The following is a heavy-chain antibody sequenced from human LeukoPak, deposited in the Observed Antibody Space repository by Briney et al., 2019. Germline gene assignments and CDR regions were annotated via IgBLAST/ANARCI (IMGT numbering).Heavy chain of an antibody. Sequence: SETLSLTCTVSGGSISCSSYYWGWIRQPPGKELEWIGSIYYSGSTYYNPSLKRRVTISVDTSKNQFSLKLSSVTAADTAVYYCARVRCSGGSCPYYYYYYYMDVWGKGTTVTVSS. CDR1: GGSISCSSYY. V-gene: IGHV4-39*07. CDR2: IYYSGST. J-gene: IGHJ6*03. D-gene: IGHD2-15*01. CDR3: ARVRCSGGSCPYYYYYYYMDV.